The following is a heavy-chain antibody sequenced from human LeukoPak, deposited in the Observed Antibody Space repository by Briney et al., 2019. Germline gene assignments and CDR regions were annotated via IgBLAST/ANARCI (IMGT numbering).Heavy chain of an antibody. CDR3: ARRATSVRGIPLFDY. CDR2: IDPSDSYT. V-gene: IGHV5-10-1*01. D-gene: IGHD3-10*01. CDR1: GYQFTSYW. Sequence: GESLKISCKGSGYQFTSYWIDWVRQVPGKGLEWMGRIDPSDSYTNYSPSFQGHVTISADNSISTAYLQWSGLKASDTAMFYCARRATSVRGIPLFDYWGQGTLVTVSS. J-gene: IGHJ4*02.